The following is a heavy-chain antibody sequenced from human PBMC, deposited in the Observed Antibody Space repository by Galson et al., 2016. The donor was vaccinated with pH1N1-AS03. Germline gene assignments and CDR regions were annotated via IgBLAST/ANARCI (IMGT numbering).Heavy chain of an antibody. Sequence: PALVKPTQTLTLTCTFSGFSLTIAPMRVSWIRQPPGKALEWLARIDWDDDKFYSTSLKTRLTISKDTSKNQVVLTMTNMDPVDTATYYCARAPYGDYDFDYWGQGTLVTVSA. CDR2: IDWDDDK. D-gene: IGHD4-17*01. CDR3: ARAPYGDYDFDY. V-gene: IGHV2-70*04. J-gene: IGHJ4*02. CDR1: GFSLTIAPMR.